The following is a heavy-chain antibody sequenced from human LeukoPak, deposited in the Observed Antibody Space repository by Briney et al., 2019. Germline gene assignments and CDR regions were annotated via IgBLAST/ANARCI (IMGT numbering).Heavy chain of an antibody. CDR3: AKVPRWLVLPDAFRL. V-gene: IGHV3-23*01. D-gene: IGHD6-19*01. CDR1: GFTFSSYA. J-gene: IGHJ3*01. Sequence: PGGSLRLSCAASGFTFSSYAISWVRQAPGKGLEWVSAISGSGGSTYYADSVKGRFTISRDNSKNTLYLQMNSLRAEGTAVYYCAKVPRWLVLPDAFRLWGQGTVVTVSS. CDR2: ISGSGGST.